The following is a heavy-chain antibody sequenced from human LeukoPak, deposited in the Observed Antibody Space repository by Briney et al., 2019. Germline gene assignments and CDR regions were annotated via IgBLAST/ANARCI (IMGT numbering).Heavy chain of an antibody. CDR3: ARGTSYDYVWGSYRYTVGFDY. CDR2: ISSSSSYI. V-gene: IGHV3-21*01. CDR1: GFTFSSYS. D-gene: IGHD3-16*02. J-gene: IGHJ4*02. Sequence: KPGGSLRLSCAASGFTFSSYSMNWVRQAPGKGLEWVSSISSSSSYIYYADSVKGRFTISRDNAKNSLYLQMNSLRAEDTAVYYCARGTSYDYVWGSYRYTVGFDYWGQGTLVTVSS.